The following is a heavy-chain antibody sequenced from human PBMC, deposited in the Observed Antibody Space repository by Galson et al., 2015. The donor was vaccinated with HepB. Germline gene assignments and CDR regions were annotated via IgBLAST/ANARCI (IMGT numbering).Heavy chain of an antibody. Sequence: SLRLSCAASGFNFNIYGIAWVRQAPGKGLEWISYMTSSGTIIYHADSVKGRFTIFRDNAKKSVYLQMNSLTAVDTAVYYCARDWDSSGHFYMDYFDYWGQGVLVTVAS. V-gene: IGHV3-48*01. CDR1: GFNFNIYG. CDR2: MTSSGTII. CDR3: ARDWDSSGHFYMDYFDY. D-gene: IGHD3-22*01. J-gene: IGHJ4*02.